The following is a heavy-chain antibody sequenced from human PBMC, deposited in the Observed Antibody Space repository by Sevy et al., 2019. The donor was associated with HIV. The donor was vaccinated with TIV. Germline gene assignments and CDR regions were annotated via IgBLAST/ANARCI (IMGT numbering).Heavy chain of an antibody. J-gene: IGHJ4*02. D-gene: IGHD3-3*01. V-gene: IGHV3-66*01. CDR1: GFSVNSNY. Sequence: GGSLRLSCAASGFSVNSNYMTWVRQAPGKGLDWVSIIYSDGSTKYADALKGRLTISIDNSKNTMYLQMNSLRVEDTAVYYRARGGTIFGLVRHYFDYWGQGTLVTVSS. CDR3: ARGGTIFGLVRHYFDY. CDR2: IYSDGST.